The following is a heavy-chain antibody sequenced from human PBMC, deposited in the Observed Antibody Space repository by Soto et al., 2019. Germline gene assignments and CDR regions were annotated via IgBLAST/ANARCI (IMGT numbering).Heavy chain of an antibody. CDR2: IYYSGST. D-gene: IGHD4-17*01. CDR1: GGSISSYY. Sequence: PSETLSLTCTVSGGSISSYYWSWIRQPPGKGLEWIGYIYYSGSTNYNPSLKSRVTISVDTSKNQFSLKLSSVTAADTAVYYCARDGPSSDYGDYAAFDIWGQGTMVTVS. V-gene: IGHV4-59*01. J-gene: IGHJ3*02. CDR3: ARDGPSSDYGDYAAFDI.